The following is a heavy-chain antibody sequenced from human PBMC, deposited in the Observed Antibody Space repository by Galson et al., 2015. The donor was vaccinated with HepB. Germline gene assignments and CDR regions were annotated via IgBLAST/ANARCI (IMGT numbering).Heavy chain of an antibody. Sequence: SVKVSCKVSGYTLTELSMHWVRQAPGKGLEWMGGFDPEDGETIYAQKFQGRVTMTEDTSTDTAYMELSSLRSEDTAVYYCATGLGDWGYNWFDPWGQGTLVTVSS. V-gene: IGHV1-24*01. CDR1: GYTLTELS. CDR2: FDPEDGET. CDR3: ATGLGDWGYNWFDP. D-gene: IGHD3-16*01. J-gene: IGHJ5*02.